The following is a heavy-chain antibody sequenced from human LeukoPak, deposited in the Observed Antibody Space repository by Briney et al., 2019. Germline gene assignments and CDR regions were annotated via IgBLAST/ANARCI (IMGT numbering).Heavy chain of an antibody. V-gene: IGHV3-15*01. J-gene: IGHJ4*02. Sequence: GGSLRLSCAAFGFTFKNAWMSWVRQAPGKGLEWIGRIKSKVSGGSTDYAAPVKGRFTMSRDDSEDTLYLQMDSLKPEDTALYYCTTVSQDFWGQGTLVTVSS. CDR2: IKSKVSGGST. CDR3: TTVSQDF. CDR1: GFTFKNAW.